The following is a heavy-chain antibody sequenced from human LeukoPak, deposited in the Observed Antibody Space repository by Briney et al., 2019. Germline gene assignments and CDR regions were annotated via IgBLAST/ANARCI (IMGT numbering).Heavy chain of an antibody. CDR1: GFTFSSYA. Sequence: GGSLRLSCAASGFTFSSYAMSWVRQAPGKGLEWVSAISGSGGSAYYADSVKGRFTISRDNSKNTLYLQMNSLRAEDTAVYYCARLGIAAAGTWVDYWGQGTLVTVSS. CDR2: ISGSGGSA. CDR3: ARLGIAAAGTWVDY. V-gene: IGHV3-23*01. J-gene: IGHJ4*02. D-gene: IGHD6-13*01.